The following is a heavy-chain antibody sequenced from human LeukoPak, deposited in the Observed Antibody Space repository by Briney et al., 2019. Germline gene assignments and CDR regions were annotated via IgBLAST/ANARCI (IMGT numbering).Heavy chain of an antibody. CDR1: GYTFTSYG. CDR2: ISVYNGNT. Sequence: ASVKVSCKASGYTFTSYGISWVRQAPGQGLEWMGWISVYNGNTLYAQSLQGRVTMTTDTSTDTAYMELRSLRSDDTAVYYCAGALDTPTNDYWGQGTLVTVSS. D-gene: IGHD5-18*01. CDR3: AGALDTPTNDY. J-gene: IGHJ4*02. V-gene: IGHV1-18*01.